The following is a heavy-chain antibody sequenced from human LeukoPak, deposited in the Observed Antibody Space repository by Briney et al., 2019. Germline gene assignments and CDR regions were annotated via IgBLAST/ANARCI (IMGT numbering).Heavy chain of an antibody. D-gene: IGHD6-19*01. Sequence: GASVKVSCKASGGTFSSYAISWVRQAPGQGLEWMGRIIPILGIANYAQKFQGRVTITADKSTSTAYMELSSLRSEDTAVYYCAREEGVIAVAAPDYWGQGTLVTVSS. V-gene: IGHV1-69*04. CDR2: IIPILGIA. J-gene: IGHJ4*02. CDR3: AREEGVIAVAAPDY. CDR1: GGTFSSYA.